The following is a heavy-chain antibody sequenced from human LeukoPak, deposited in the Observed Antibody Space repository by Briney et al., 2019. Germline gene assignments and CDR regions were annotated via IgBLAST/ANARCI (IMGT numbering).Heavy chain of an antibody. CDR1: GYTFTSYD. J-gene: IGHJ5*02. CDR3: ARHSSGWYGGNWFDP. Sequence: ASVKVSCKASGYTFTSYDINWVRQATGQGLEWMGWMNPSSGNTGYAQKFQGRVTMTRNTSISTAYMELSSLRSEDTAVYYCARHSSGWYGGNWFDPWGQGTLVTVYS. CDR2: MNPSSGNT. V-gene: IGHV1-8*01. D-gene: IGHD6-19*01.